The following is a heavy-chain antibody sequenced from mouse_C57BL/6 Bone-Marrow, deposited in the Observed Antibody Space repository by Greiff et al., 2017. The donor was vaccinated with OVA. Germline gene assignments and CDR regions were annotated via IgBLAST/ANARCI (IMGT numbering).Heavy chain of an antibody. Sequence: QVQLQQPGAELVMPGASVKLSCKASGYTFTSYWMHWVKQRPGQGLEWIGEIDPSDSYTNYNQKFKGKSTLTVDKSSSTAYMQLSSLTSEDSAVYYCARGDSPYWYFDVWGTGTTVTVSS. V-gene: IGHV1-69*01. CDR2: IDPSDSYT. J-gene: IGHJ1*03. D-gene: IGHD6-1*01. CDR3: ARGDSPYWYFDV. CDR1: GYTFTSYW.